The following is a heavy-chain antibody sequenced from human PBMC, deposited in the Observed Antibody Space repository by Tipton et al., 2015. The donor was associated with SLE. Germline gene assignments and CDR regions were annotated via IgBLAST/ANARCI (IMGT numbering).Heavy chain of an antibody. Sequence: SLRLSCAASGFTVSNNYMSWVRQAPGKGLEWVSLIYSAGSTYYADSVKGRFTISRDSSKNTLYLQMNSLRAEDTAVYYCAEVDSSGWFVFDYWGQGTLVTVSS. CDR1: GFTVSNNY. CDR2: IYSAGST. CDR3: AEVDSSGWFVFDY. V-gene: IGHV3-66*01. D-gene: IGHD6-19*01. J-gene: IGHJ4*02.